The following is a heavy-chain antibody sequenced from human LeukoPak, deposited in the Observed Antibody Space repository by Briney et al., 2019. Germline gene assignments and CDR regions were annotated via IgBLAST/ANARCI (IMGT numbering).Heavy chain of an antibody. CDR2: ISYDGSNK. Sequence: PGRSLRLSCAASGFTFSSYGMHWVRQAPGKGLEWVAVISYDGSNKYYADSVKGRFTISRDNSKNTLYLQMNSLRAEDTAVYYCARPIAARPGGDYWGQGTLVTVSS. D-gene: IGHD6-6*01. CDR3: ARPIAARPGGDY. J-gene: IGHJ4*02. CDR1: GFTFSSYG. V-gene: IGHV3-30*03.